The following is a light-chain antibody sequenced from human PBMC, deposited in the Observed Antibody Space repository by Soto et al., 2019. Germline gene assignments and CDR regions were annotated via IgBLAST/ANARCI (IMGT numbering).Light chain of an antibody. CDR1: QTVSSSY. CDR3: EEYGSSQT. Sequence: EIVLTQSPGTLSLSPGERATLSCRASQTVSSSYLAWYQQKPGQAPRLLIYGASSRATGIPDRFSGGGSASDFTVTISSLEPEDLEVYYCEEYGSSQTFGQGTKVYIK. J-gene: IGKJ1*01. V-gene: IGKV3-20*01. CDR2: GAS.